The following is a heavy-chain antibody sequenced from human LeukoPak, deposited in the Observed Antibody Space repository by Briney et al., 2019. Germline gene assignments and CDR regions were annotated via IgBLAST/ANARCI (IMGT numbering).Heavy chain of an antibody. CDR1: GFTFSSYW. D-gene: IGHD5-12*01. V-gene: IGHV3-7*01. J-gene: IGHJ6*02. CDR3: AREDRAYSGYDGDYYYYGMDV. CDR2: IKQDGSEK. Sequence: GGSLRLSCAASGFTFSSYWMSWVRQAPGKGLEWVANIKQDGSEKYYVDSVKGRFTISRDNAKNSLYLQMNSLRAEDAAVYYCAREDRAYSGYDGDYYYYGMDVWGQGTTVTVSS.